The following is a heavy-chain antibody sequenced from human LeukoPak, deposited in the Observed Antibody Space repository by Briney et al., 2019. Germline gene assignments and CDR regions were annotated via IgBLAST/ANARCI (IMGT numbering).Heavy chain of an antibody. Sequence: ASVKVSCKVSGYTLTELSMQWVRQAPGKGLEWMGGFDPEDGETIYAQKFQGRVTMTEDTSTDTAYMELSSLRSEDTAVYYCATSIMITFGGVYWGQGTLVTVSS. CDR2: FDPEDGET. V-gene: IGHV1-24*01. J-gene: IGHJ4*02. CDR3: ATSIMITFGGVY. D-gene: IGHD3-16*01. CDR1: GYTLTELS.